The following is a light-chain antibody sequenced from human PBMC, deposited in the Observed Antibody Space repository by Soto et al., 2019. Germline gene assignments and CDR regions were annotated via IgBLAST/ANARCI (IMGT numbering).Light chain of an antibody. J-gene: IGKJ1*01. CDR1: QSVSSD. V-gene: IGKV3-15*01. CDR2: GAS. Sequence: EIGVSQCPATLSVSHGDRATLSFRASQSVSSDLAWYQQKPGQAPRLLIYGASTRATGIPARFSGSGSGTEFTLTICSLQSDDFAVYYCQQYNYWWTFGQGTKVDIK. CDR3: QQYNYWWT.